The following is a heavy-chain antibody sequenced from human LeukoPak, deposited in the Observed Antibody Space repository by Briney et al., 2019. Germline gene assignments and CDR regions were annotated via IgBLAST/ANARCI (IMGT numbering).Heavy chain of an antibody. D-gene: IGHD2-2*01. CDR2: IYTSGST. CDR3: ARVRNQLPRFDY. Sequence: PSETLSLTCSVSGDSISIYYWSWIRQPAGKGLEWIGRIYTSGSTNYNPSLKSRVTISVDTSKNQFSLKLSSVTAADTAVYYCARVRNQLPRFDYWGQGTLVTVSS. CDR1: GDSISIYY. V-gene: IGHV4-4*07. J-gene: IGHJ4*02.